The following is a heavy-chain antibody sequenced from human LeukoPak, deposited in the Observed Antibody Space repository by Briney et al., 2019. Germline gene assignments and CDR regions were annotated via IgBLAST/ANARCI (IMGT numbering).Heavy chain of an antibody. V-gene: IGHV4-59*08. J-gene: IGHJ4*02. CDR2: IYYSGST. CDR3: ARRGSGWYFDY. D-gene: IGHD6-19*01. Sequence: SETLSLTCTGSGGSISSYYWSWIRQPPGKGLEWIGYIYYSGSTNYNPSLKSRVTISVDTSKNQFSLKLSSVTAADAAVYYCARRGSGWYFDYWGQGTLVTVSS. CDR1: GGSISSYY.